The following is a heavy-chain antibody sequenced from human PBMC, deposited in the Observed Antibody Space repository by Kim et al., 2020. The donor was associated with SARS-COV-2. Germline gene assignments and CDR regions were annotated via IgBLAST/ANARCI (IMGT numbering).Heavy chain of an antibody. D-gene: IGHD4-4*01. J-gene: IGHJ4*02. V-gene: IGHV1-46*01. Sequence: ASVKVSCKASGFTLSRYYVHWVRQAPGEGLEWMGIINPSGGIPTYARKFQDRVTMTTDTSTSTVYMELSSLRSDDTAVYFCARDLTTIWGQGTQVTVYS. CDR3: ARDLTTI. CDR1: GFTLSRYY. CDR2: INPSGGIP.